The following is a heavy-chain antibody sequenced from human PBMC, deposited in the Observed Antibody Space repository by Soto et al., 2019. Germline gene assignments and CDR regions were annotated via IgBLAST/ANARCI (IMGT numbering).Heavy chain of an antibody. Sequence: QVQLVQSGAEEKKPGASVKVSCKASGYTFTSYAMHWVRQAPGQRHEWMGWINAGNGNTKYSQTFQGRVTITRDTAASTAYMELSSLISEDTAVYYCARARRESITFDYWGQGTLVTVSS. CDR3: ARARRESITFDY. D-gene: IGHD3-10*01. V-gene: IGHV1-3*05. J-gene: IGHJ4*02. CDR1: GYTFTSYA. CDR2: INAGNGNT.